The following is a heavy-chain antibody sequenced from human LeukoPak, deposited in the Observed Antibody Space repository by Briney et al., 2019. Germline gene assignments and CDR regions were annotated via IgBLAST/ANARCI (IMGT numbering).Heavy chain of an antibody. D-gene: IGHD1-26*01. CDR2: IKQDGSEK. V-gene: IGHV3-7*03. Sequence: PGGSLRLSCAASGFTFSSYWMTWVRQAPGKGLEWVANIKQDGSEKYYVDSVKGRFTISRDNAKNLLYLQMNSLRAEDTAVYYCATISGNFDYFDSWGQGTLVTVSS. CDR3: ATISGNFDYFDS. CDR1: GFTFSSYW. J-gene: IGHJ4*02.